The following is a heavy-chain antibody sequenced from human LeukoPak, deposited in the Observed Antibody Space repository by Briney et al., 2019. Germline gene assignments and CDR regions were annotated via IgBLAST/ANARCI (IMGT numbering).Heavy chain of an antibody. V-gene: IGHV1-46*01. D-gene: IGHD1-14*01. CDR2: INPSSGSA. Sequence: GASVTVSFKASGYTFTRYYMHWVRQAPGQGLEWMGLINPSSGSASYTQKFQGRVTLTRDTSTSTVYMELSSLRSEDTAVHYCAREGGNNGFDYWGQGTLVTVSS. CDR3: AREGGNNGFDY. CDR1: GYTFTRYY. J-gene: IGHJ4*02.